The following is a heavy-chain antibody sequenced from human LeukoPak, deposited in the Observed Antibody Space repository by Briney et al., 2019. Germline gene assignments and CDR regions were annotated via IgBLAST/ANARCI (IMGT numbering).Heavy chain of an antibody. CDR2: INHSGST. CDR1: GGSFSGYY. D-gene: IGHD2-15*01. V-gene: IGHV4-34*01. Sequence: PSETLSLTCAVYGGSFSGYYWSWIRQPPGKGLGWIGEINHSGSTNYNPSLKSRVTISVDTSKNQFSLKLSSVTAADTAVYYCARASGYCSGGSCYDFDYWGQGTLVTVSS. CDR3: ARASGYCSGGSCYDFDY. J-gene: IGHJ4*02.